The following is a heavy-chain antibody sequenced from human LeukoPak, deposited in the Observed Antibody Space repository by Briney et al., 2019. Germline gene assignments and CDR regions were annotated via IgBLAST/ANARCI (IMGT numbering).Heavy chain of an antibody. Sequence: PGGSLRLSCAASGFTVSSNYMSWVRQAPGKGLEWVSVIYSGGSTYYADSAKGRFTISRDNSKNTLYLQMNSLRAEDTAVYYCARGGNWNYFDYWGQGTLVTVSS. CDR1: GFTVSSNY. V-gene: IGHV3-53*01. J-gene: IGHJ4*02. CDR3: ARGGNWNYFDY. CDR2: IYSGGST. D-gene: IGHD1-20*01.